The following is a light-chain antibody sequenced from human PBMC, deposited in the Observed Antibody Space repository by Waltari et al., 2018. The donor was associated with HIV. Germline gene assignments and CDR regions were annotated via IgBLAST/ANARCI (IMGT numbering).Light chain of an antibody. CDR1: SSNIGKNS. V-gene: IGLV1-51*02. CDR3: ASWDSSLSVGV. Sequence: QSVLTQPPSVSAAPGQKVTISCSGGSSNIGKNSVSWYQQSPGTAPRLLIYENTKRRSGLPDRFSGSKSATSATLDITGLQTGDEADYYCASWDSSLSVGVFGGGTRLTVL. J-gene: IGLJ3*02. CDR2: ENT.